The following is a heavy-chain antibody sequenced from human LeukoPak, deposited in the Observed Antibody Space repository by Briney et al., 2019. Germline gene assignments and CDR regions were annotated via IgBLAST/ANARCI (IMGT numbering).Heavy chain of an antibody. Sequence: PGDSLRLSCGASGFPLIYYAMTWVRQPPAKGLEWVSAISSSDGSTSYADSVKGRFTISRDNSKNTLFLQMNSLRAEDTAVYYCAKDFYGGEYPVGAFDIWGQGTMVTVSS. CDR3: AKDFYGGEYPVGAFDI. CDR1: GFPLIYYA. CDR2: ISSSDGST. V-gene: IGHV3-23*01. D-gene: IGHD4-23*01. J-gene: IGHJ3*02.